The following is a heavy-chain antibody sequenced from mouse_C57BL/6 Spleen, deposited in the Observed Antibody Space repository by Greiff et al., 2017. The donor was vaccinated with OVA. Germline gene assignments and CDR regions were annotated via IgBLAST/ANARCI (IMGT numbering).Heavy chain of an antibody. Sequence: QVQLQQPGAELVKPGASVKMSCKASGYTFTSYWLTWVKQRPGQGLEWIGDIYPGSGSTNYNEKFKSKATLTVDTSSSTAYMQLSSLTSEDSAVYYCARGIYYDYDEAWFAYWGQGTLVTVSA. CDR2: IYPGSGST. J-gene: IGHJ3*01. CDR1: GYTFTSYW. D-gene: IGHD2-4*01. V-gene: IGHV1-55*01. CDR3: ARGIYYDYDEAWFAY.